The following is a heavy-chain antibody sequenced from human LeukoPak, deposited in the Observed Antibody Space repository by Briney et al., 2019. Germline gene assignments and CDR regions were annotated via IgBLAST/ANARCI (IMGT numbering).Heavy chain of an antibody. J-gene: IGHJ3*02. CDR3: ARHYYGSGSYFGDAFDI. V-gene: IGHV1-18*01. Sequence: ASVKVSCKAADYTFTHHENTRVGQAPGQGLEGVGWISPYNGNTNYAQKFQGRVTMTTDTSTSTVSMELRSLRSDDTAVYYCARHYYGSGSYFGDAFDIWGQGTMVTVSS. D-gene: IGHD3-10*01. CDR1: DYTFTHHE. CDR2: ISPYNGNT.